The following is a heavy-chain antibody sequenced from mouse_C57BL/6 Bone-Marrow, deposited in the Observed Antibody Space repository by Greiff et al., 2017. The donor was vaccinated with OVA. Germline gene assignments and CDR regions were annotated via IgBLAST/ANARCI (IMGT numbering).Heavy chain of an antibody. D-gene: IGHD2-4*01. Sequence: EVQLQQSGPELVKPGASVKISCKASGYTFTDYYMNWVKQSHGKSLEWIGDINPNNGGTSYNQKFKGKATLTVDKSSSTAYMELRSLTSEDSAVYYCARSGGIYYDYDDGGYFDVWGTGTTVTVSS. CDR1: GYTFTDYY. J-gene: IGHJ1*03. CDR2: INPNNGGT. V-gene: IGHV1-26*01. CDR3: ARSGGIYYDYDDGGYFDV.